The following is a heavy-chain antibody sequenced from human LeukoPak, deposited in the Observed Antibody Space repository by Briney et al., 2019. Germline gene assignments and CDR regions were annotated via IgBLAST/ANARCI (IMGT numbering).Heavy chain of an antibody. CDR2: ISGSGGST. Sequence: GGSLRLSCAASGFTFSSYAMSWVRQAPGKGLEWVSAISGSGGSTYYADSVKGRFTISRDNSKNTPYLQMNSLRAEDTAVYYCAKDPGVGYCSGGSCYGEDYWGQGTLVTVSS. D-gene: IGHD2-15*01. CDR1: GFTFSSYA. J-gene: IGHJ4*02. CDR3: AKDPGVGYCSGGSCYGEDY. V-gene: IGHV3-23*01.